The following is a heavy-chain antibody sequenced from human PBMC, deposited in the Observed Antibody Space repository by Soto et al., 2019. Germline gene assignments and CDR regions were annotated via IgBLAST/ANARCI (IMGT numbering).Heavy chain of an antibody. V-gene: IGHV5-51*01. Sequence: GESLKISCKGSGYSFTSYWIGWVRQMPGKGLEWMGIIYPGDSDTRYSPSFQGQVTISADKSISTAYPQWSSLKASDTAMYYCARRGYCSSTSCYYGYYYYGMDVWGQGTTVTVSS. CDR1: GYSFTSYW. J-gene: IGHJ6*02. CDR3: ARRGYCSSTSCYYGYYYYGMDV. CDR2: IYPGDSDT. D-gene: IGHD2-2*01.